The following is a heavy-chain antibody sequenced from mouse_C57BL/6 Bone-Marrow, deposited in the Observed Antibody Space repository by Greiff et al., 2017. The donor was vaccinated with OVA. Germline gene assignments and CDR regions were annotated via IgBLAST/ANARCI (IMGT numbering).Heavy chain of an antibody. CDR1: GYTFTSYG. J-gene: IGHJ4*01. CDR3: ANEMLITSMDD. D-gene: IGHD1-1*01. CDR2: IYPRSGST. V-gene: IGHV1-81*01. Sequence: VQLQQSGAELARPGASVKLSCKASGYTFTSYGISWVKQRTGQGLEWIGEIYPRSGSTNYNEKFKGKATLTADKSSSTAYMELRSLTSEDSAVYFCANEMLITSMDDWGTGTSVTVSS.